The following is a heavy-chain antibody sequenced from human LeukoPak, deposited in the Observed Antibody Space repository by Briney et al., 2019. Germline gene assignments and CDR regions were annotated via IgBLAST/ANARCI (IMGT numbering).Heavy chain of an antibody. J-gene: IGHJ6*02. Sequence: QSGGSLRLSCAASGFTFSSYGMHWVRQAPGKGLEWVAVISYDGSNKYYADSVKGRFTISRDSSKNTLYLQMNSLRAEDTAVYYCAKELDTVVTRGYYYYGMDVWGQGTTVTVSS. V-gene: IGHV3-30*18. CDR2: ISYDGSNK. CDR3: AKELDTVVTRGYYYYGMDV. D-gene: IGHD4-23*01. CDR1: GFTFSSYG.